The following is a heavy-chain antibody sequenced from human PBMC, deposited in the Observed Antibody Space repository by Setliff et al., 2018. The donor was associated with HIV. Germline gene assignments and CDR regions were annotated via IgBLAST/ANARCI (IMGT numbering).Heavy chain of an antibody. CDR2: IYYSGGT. D-gene: IGHD3-22*01. J-gene: IGHJ5*02. CDR1: GGSIASGGYS. Sequence: PSETLSLTCTVSGGSIASGGYSWTWIRQPPGKALEWIGYIYYSGGTSYSGTTYYNPSVASRITISGDTSKNQFSLKLTSVTAADTAIYYCARENGWLFGWFDPWGQGTPVTVSS. V-gene: IGHV4-30-4*07. CDR3: ARENGWLFGWFDP.